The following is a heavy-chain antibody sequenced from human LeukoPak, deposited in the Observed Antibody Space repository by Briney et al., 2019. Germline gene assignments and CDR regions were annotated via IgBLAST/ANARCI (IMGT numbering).Heavy chain of an antibody. CDR2: INWSGDNT. Sequence: WVRQAPGKRLEWVSSINWSGDNTGYAESVKGRFTISRDNAKSSLYVQMNSLRVEDTAFYYCARGGQAPAEGDFDSWGQGTLVIVSS. CDR3: ARGGQAPAEGDFDS. J-gene: IGHJ4*02. D-gene: IGHD2-2*01. V-gene: IGHV3-20*03.